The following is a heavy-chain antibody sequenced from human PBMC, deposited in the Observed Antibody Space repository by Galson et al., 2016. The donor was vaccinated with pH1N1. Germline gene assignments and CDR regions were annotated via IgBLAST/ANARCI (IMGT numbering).Heavy chain of an antibody. V-gene: IGHV3-21*06. CDR1: GFTFSGYS. CDR2: ISLSGSYI. Sequence: SLRLSCAASGFTFSGYSMNWVRQAPGKGLEWVSSISLSGSYIYYADSLKGRFPISRDNAKNSLYLHMSSLTAEDTAVYYCLGDPARPRAYYFDFWGQGALVTVSS. J-gene: IGHJ4*02. CDR3: LGDPARPRAYYFDF. D-gene: IGHD6-6*01.